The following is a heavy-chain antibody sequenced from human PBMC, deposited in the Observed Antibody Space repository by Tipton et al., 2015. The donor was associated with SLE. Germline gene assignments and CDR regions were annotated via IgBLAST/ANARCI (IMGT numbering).Heavy chain of an antibody. J-gene: IGHJ6*02. CDR1: GYSFTSYW. CDR3: ARLEGYYSDTSGYSGWYYDGLDV. D-gene: IGHD3-22*01. Sequence: VQLVQSGAEVKKPGESLKISCKGSGYSFTSYWIGWVRQMPGKGLEWMGIIYPGDSDTRYSPSFQGQVTISADKSISTAYLQWSSLKASDTAIYYCARLEGYYSDTSGYSGWYYDGLDVWGQGTAVTVSS. CDR2: IYPGDSDT. V-gene: IGHV5-51*01.